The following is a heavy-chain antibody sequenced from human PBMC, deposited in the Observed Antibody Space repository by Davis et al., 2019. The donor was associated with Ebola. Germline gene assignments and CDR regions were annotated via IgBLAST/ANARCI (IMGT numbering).Heavy chain of an antibody. CDR1: GGSISSYY. J-gene: IGHJ2*01. CDR3: ARQVGYSYGLRYFDL. Sequence: PSETLSLTCTVSGGSISSYYWSWIRQPPGKGLEWIGYIYYSGSTNYNPSLKSRVTISVDTSKNQFSLKLSSVTAADTAVYYCARQVGYSYGLRYFDLWGRGTLVTVSS. CDR2: IYYSGST. V-gene: IGHV4-59*08. D-gene: IGHD5-18*01.